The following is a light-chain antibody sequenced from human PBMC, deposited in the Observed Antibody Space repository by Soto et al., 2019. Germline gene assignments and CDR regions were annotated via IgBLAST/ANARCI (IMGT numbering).Light chain of an antibody. V-gene: IGKV1-33*01. CDR3: QHYNSYSEA. CDR2: DAS. J-gene: IGKJ1*01. Sequence: DIQMTQSPSSLSASVGVRVTITCQASQDISNYLNWYQQKPGKAPKLLIYDASNLETGVPSRFSGSGSGTEFTLTISSLQPDDFATYYCQHYNSYSEAFGQGTKVDI. CDR1: QDISNY.